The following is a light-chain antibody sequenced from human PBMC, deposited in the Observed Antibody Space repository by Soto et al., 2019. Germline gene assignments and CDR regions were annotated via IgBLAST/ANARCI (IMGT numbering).Light chain of an antibody. CDR2: AAS. CDR1: QSVSNSY. V-gene: IGKV3-20*01. Sequence: EIAFTQSPGTLYLSQGERATLSCRASQSVSNSYLVWYQQKPGQAPRLLIYAASSRATGIPDRFSGGGSGTDFTLTISSLQPEDFAVYYCQQGLSASGWTFGQGTKVDIK. CDR3: QQGLSASGWT. J-gene: IGKJ1*01.